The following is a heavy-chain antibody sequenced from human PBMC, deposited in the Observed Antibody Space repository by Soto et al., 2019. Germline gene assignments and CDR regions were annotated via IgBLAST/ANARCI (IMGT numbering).Heavy chain of an antibody. J-gene: IGHJ4*02. Sequence: GSLRLSCAASGFTFDDYGMSWVRQAPGKGLEWVSGINWNGGSTGYADSVKGRFTISRDNAKNSLYLQMNSLRAEDTALYYCARGRYYDFWSGYYGDDYWGQGTLVTV. CDR3: ARGRYYDFWSGYYGDDY. V-gene: IGHV3-20*04. CDR2: INWNGGST. D-gene: IGHD3-3*01. CDR1: GFTFDDYG.